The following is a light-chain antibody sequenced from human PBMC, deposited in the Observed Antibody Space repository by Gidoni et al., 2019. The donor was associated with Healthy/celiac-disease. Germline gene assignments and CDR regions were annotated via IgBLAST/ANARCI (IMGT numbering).Light chain of an antibody. V-gene: IGKV1-39*01. J-gene: IGKJ3*01. CDR3: QQSYSTFT. CDR1: QSISIY. CDR2: AAS. Sequence: IQMTQSPSSLSASVGNRVTITCRASQSISIYLNWYQQKPGKAPKLLIYAASSLQSRVPSRFSGSGSGTDFTLTISSLQPEDFATYYCQQSYSTFTFGPGTKVEIK.